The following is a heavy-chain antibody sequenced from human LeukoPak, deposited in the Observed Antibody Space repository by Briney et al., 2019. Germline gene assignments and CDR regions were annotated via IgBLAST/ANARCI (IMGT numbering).Heavy chain of an antibody. V-gene: IGHV5-51*01. CDR2: IYPFDSDV. CDR3: VRFGLTSSLDY. J-gene: IGHJ4*02. CDR1: GYSFTNFW. D-gene: IGHD6-13*01. Sequence: GESLKISCQGSGYSFTNFWIGWVRQMPGKGLEWLGIIYPFDSDVRYSPSFQGQVTFSVDTSISTAYLQLSGLRASDTAIYYCVRFGLTSSLDYWGQGTLVTVSS.